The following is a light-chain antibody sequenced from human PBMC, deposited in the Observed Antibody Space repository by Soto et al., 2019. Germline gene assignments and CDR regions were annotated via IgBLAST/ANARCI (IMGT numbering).Light chain of an antibody. V-gene: IGLV2-14*01. CDR2: EVS. J-gene: IGLJ1*01. CDR1: SSDVGGYNF. CDR3: SSYASSSTPYV. Sequence: QSALTQPASVSGSPGQSIAISCTGNSSDVGGYNFVSWYQQHPGKAPKLMICEVSNRPSGVSNRFSGSKSGNTASLTISGLQAEDEADYYCSSYASSSTPYVFGTGTKLTVL.